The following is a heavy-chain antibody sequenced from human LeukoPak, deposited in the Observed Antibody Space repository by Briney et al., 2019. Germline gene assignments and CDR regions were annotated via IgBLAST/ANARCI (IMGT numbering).Heavy chain of an antibody. D-gene: IGHD1-26*01. J-gene: IGHJ6*02. V-gene: IGHV3-23*01. CDR2: ISGPAGST. CDR3: ARGEWELLGGNYYYGMDV. CDR1: GFTLSSYA. Sequence: GGSLRLSCAASGFTLSSYAMTWVRQAPGKGLEWVSDISGPAGSTYYADSVRGRFTISRDNSKNTLYLQMNSLRAEDTAVYYCARGEWELLGGNYYYGMDVWGQGTTVTVSS.